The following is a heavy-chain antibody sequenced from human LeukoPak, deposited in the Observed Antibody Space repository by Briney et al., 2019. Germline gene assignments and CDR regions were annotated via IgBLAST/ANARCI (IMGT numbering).Heavy chain of an antibody. CDR1: GFTLSSYA. CDR3: AKQSAGSAAWYSLHYDL. V-gene: IGHV3-23*01. D-gene: IGHD3-22*01. J-gene: IGHJ4*02. Sequence: GGSLRLSCAASGFTLSSYAMTWVRQAPGRGLKWVSSVDGGGGGTYYADSVKGRFTISRDNSKDTLYLQMNGLRAEDTAVYFCAKQSAGSAAWYSLHYDLWGQGTLVTVSS. CDR2: VDGGGGGT.